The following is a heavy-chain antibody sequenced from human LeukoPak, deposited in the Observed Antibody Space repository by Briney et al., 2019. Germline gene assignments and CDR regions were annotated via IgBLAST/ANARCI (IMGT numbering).Heavy chain of an antibody. Sequence: SETLSLTCTVSGGSISSSSYSWGWIRQPPGKGLEWIGSIYYSGSTYYNPSLKSRVTISVDTSKNQFSLKLSSVTAADTAVYYCATHSGSYSREIDYWGQGTLVTVSS. V-gene: IGHV4-39*01. J-gene: IGHJ4*02. D-gene: IGHD1-26*01. CDR3: ATHSGSYSREIDY. CDR2: IYYSGST. CDR1: GGSISSSSYS.